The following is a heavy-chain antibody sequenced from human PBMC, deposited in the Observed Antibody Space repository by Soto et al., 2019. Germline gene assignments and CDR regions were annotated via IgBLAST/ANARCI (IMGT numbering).Heavy chain of an antibody. Sequence: GGSLRLSCAASGFTFSSYSMNWVRQAPGKGLEWVSSISSSGSYIYYADSVKGRFTISRDNAKNSLYLQMNSLRSEDTAVYYCAVVQLELPGYFDYWGQGTLVTVSS. V-gene: IGHV3-21*01. J-gene: IGHJ4*02. CDR1: GFTFSSYS. CDR2: ISSSGSYI. CDR3: AVVQLELPGYFDY. D-gene: IGHD1-7*01.